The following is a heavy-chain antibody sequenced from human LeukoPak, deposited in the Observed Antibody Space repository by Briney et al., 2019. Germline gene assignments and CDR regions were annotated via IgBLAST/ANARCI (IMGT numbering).Heavy chain of an antibody. V-gene: IGHV3-7*01. CDR1: GFTFSSYW. CDR2: IKQDGSEK. Sequence: PGGSLRLSCAASGFTFSSYWMSWVRQAPGKGLEWVANIKQDGSEKYYVDSVKGRFTISRDNAKNSLYLQMNSLRAEDTAAYYCARDWDGDYYDSSGYYEDWGQGTLVTVSS. D-gene: IGHD3-22*01. CDR3: ARDWDGDYYDSSGYYED. J-gene: IGHJ4*02.